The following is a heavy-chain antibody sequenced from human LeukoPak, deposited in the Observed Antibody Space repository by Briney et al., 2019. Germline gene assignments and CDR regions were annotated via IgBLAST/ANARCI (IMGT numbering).Heavy chain of an antibody. D-gene: IGHD6-13*01. J-gene: IGHJ5*02. Sequence: GGSLRLSCAASGFTVSNNFVTWVRHAPGKGLEWVSIIYSGGGTDYADSVKGRFTISRDNSKNTVYLQMNSLRAEDTAVYHCARKSLGIAAAGTFFGSWGQGTLVTVSS. CDR2: IYSGGGT. CDR1: GFTVSNNF. CDR3: ARKSLGIAAAGTFFGS. V-gene: IGHV3-53*01.